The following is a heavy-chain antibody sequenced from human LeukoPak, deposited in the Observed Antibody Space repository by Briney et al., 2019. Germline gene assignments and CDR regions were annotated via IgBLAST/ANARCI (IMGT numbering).Heavy chain of an antibody. Sequence: SETLSLTCAVSGGSISSDNWWSWVRQPPGKGLEWIGEIHHGGDSSYNPSLKSRVSISVDKSKNQSSLKLSSVTAADTAVYYCASNGHLSGWGYTFDIWGQGTMVTVSS. V-gene: IGHV4-4*02. D-gene: IGHD3-10*01. J-gene: IGHJ3*02. CDR3: ASNGHLSGWGYTFDI. CDR1: GGSISSDNW. CDR2: IHHGGDS.